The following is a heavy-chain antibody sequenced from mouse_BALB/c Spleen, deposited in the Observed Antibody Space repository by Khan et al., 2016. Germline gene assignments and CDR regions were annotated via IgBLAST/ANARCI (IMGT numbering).Heavy chain of an antibody. CDR1: GYSITSGYY. CDR2: ISYDGSN. CDR3: ARGDFGSRGYYFDY. J-gene: IGHJ2*01. D-gene: IGHD1-1*01. Sequence: EVQLQESGPGLVKPSQSLSLTCSVTGYSITSGYYWNWIRQFPGNKLEWMGYISYDGSNNYNPSLKNRFSITRDTSRNPFFLKLNSVTTEDTATYDCARGDFGSRGYYFDYWGQGTTLTVSS. V-gene: IGHV3-6*02.